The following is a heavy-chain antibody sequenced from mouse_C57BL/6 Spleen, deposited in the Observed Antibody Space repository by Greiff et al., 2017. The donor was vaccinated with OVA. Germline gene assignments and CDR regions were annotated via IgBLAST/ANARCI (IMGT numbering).Heavy chain of an antibody. CDR3: AREITGYFDV. J-gene: IGHJ1*03. CDR1: GYSFTSYY. V-gene: IGHV1-66*01. CDR2: IYPGSGNT. D-gene: IGHD2-4*01. Sequence: QVQLQQSGPELVKPGASVKISCKASGYSFTSYYIHWVKQRPGQGLEWIGWIYPGSGNTKYNEKFKGKATLTADTSSSTAYMQLSSLTSEDSAVYYCAREITGYFDVWGTGTTVTVSS.